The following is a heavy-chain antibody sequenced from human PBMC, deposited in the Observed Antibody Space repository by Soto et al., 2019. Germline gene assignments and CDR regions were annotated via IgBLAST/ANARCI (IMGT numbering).Heavy chain of an antibody. CDR2: IVPDFGAP. D-gene: IGHD3-16*01. Sequence: QVQLVQSGPEVKKIGSSMRVSCKASGGPFRGYSLNWVRQAPGQGLEWIGGIVPDFGAPNYAQKFQGRVSLTAAEVTSTVYMELKGLRSDDTAVYYCATPARDFYGPFYQHSGLDVWGQGTRLTVSS. J-gene: IGHJ6*02. CDR3: ATPARDFYGPFYQHSGLDV. V-gene: IGHV1-69*01. CDR1: GGPFRGYS.